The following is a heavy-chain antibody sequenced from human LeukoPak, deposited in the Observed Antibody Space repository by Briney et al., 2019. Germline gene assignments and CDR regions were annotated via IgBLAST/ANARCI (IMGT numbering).Heavy chain of an antibody. V-gene: IGHV4-59*08. J-gene: IGHJ3*02. Sequence: SETLSLTCTVSGGSISSYYWSWIRQPPGKGLEWIGYIYYRGSTNYNPSLKSRVTISVDTSKNQFSLKLSSETAADTAVYYCARRQYAENAFDIWGQGTMVTVSS. CDR2: IYYRGST. CDR3: ARRQYAENAFDI. CDR1: GGSISSYY. D-gene: IGHD2-2*01.